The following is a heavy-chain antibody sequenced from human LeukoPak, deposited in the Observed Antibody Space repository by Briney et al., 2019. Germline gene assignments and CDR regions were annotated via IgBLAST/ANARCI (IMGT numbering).Heavy chain of an antibody. J-gene: IGHJ6*03. D-gene: IGHD2-2*01. V-gene: IGHV3-23*01. CDR2: ISGRGGTT. CDR3: AKGGYCGGTNCYFYYMDV. Sequence: GGSLRLSCAASGFTFSDHAMTWVRQVPGKGLEWVSGISGRGGTTYSAGYLKGRFTVSRDNSKNTLYLQMNDLRAEDTAEYFCAKGGYCGGTNCYFYYMDVWGKGTTVTVSS. CDR1: GFTFSDHA.